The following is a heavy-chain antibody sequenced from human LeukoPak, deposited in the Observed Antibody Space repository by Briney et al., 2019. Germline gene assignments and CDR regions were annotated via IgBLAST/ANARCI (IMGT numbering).Heavy chain of an antibody. CDR1: GASFTSHY. CDR3: SGGRGSAYYVEAFDV. D-gene: IGHD3-3*01. J-gene: IGHJ3*01. V-gene: IGHV4-59*11. Sequence: SGTLSLTCAVSGASFTSHYWGWIRQPPGKGPEWIGHLYYSGSTTYNPSLESRVTMSVDTSRKQIPLQLNSVAAADTPVYYFSGGRGSAYYVEAFDVWGQGTVVTVSS. CDR2: LYYSGST.